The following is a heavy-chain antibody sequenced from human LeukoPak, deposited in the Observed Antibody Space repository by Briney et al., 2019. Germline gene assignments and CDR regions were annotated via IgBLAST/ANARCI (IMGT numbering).Heavy chain of an antibody. D-gene: IGHD2-15*01. CDR1: GVSISSSSYY. CDR2: MYYSGST. CDR3: ARHVRSGWTYFDS. J-gene: IGHJ4*02. Sequence: PSETLSLTCTVSGVSISSSSYYWGWIRQPPGKGLEWIGSMYYSGSTYYNPYLKSRITISVDTSKNQFSLKLSSVTAADTAVYYCARHVRSGWTYFDSWGQGTLVTISS. V-gene: IGHV4-39*01.